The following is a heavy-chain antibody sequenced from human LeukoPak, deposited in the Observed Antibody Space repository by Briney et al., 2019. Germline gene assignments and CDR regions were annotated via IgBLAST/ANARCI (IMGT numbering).Heavy chain of an antibody. J-gene: IGHJ4*02. CDR2: ISWNSGSI. D-gene: IGHD3-22*01. CDR1: GFTFDDYA. CDR3: TRYYYDSSGWDY. V-gene: IGHV3-9*01. Sequence: GGSLRLSCAASGFTFDDYAMHWVRQAPGKGLEWVSGISWNSGSIGYADSVKGRFTISRDNAKNSLYLQMNSLRAEDTAVYYCTRYYYDSSGWDYWGQGTLVTVSS.